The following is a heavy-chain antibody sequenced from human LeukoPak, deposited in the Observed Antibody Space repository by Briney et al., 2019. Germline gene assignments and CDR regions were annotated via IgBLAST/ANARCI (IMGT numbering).Heavy chain of an antibody. CDR1: GFTFSSYG. J-gene: IGHJ2*01. CDR3: AKDIAVAGCWYFDL. Sequence: GGSLRLSCAASGFTFSSYGMHWVRQAPGKGLEWVAVISYDGSNKYYADSVKGRFTISRDNAKNSLYLQMNSLRAEDTALYYCAKDIAVAGCWYFDLWGRGTLVTVSS. D-gene: IGHD6-19*01. CDR2: ISYDGSNK. V-gene: IGHV3-30*18.